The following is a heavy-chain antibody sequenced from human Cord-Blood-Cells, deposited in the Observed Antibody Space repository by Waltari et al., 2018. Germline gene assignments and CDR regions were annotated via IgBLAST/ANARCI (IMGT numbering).Heavy chain of an antibody. Sequence: QVQLVQSGAEVKKPGSSVKVSCKASGGTFSSYAISWVRQAPGQGLEWMGGIIPIFGTANYAKKFQGRVTITADESTSTAYMELSSLRSEDTAVYYCAREGVTVVVPAADAFDIWGQGTMVTVSS. CDR2: IIPIFGTA. J-gene: IGHJ3*02. V-gene: IGHV1-69*01. CDR3: AREGVTVVVPAADAFDI. CDR1: GGTFSSYA. D-gene: IGHD2-2*01.